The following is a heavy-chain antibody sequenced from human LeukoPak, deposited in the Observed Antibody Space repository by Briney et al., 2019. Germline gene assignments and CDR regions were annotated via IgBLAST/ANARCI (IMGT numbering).Heavy chain of an antibody. V-gene: IGHV3-23*01. J-gene: IGHJ4*02. CDR2: ISPSGDRT. CDR3: AIMHGYYDGSGFWVQ. D-gene: IGHD3-22*01. CDR1: GFTFSSYA. Sequence: PGGSLRLSCAASGFTFSSYAMSWVRQAPGKGLEWVSFISPSGDRTSNADSVEGRFTISRDNTRNTLDLQMNSLRDEDTGVYYCAIMHGYYDGSGFWVQWGQGTLVTVSS.